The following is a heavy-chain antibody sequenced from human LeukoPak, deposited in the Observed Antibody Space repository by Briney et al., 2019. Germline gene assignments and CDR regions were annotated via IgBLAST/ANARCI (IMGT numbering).Heavy chain of an antibody. CDR2: IYTSGNT. CDR3: ARVSVGFWWFDP. Sequence: PSETLSLTCTVSGGSISSGSYYWNWIRQPAGKGLEWIGRIYTSGNTNYNPSLKSRVTISVDTSKNQFSLKLSSMTAADTAVYYCARVSVGFWWFDPWGQGTLVTVSS. J-gene: IGHJ5*02. V-gene: IGHV4-61*02. CDR1: GGSISSGSYY. D-gene: IGHD2-15*01.